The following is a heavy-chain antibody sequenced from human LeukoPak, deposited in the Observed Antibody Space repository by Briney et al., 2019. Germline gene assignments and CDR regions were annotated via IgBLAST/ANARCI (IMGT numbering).Heavy chain of an antibody. Sequence: PSETLSLTCTVSGGSISSYYWSWIRQPPGKGLEWIGYTYYSGSTNYNPSLKSRVTISVDTSKNLFSLKLSSVTAADTAVYYCARRGPYDSSGYYWDYWGQGTLVTVSS. V-gene: IGHV4-59*08. CDR3: ARRGPYDSSGYYWDY. CDR2: TYYSGST. J-gene: IGHJ4*02. D-gene: IGHD3-22*01. CDR1: GGSISSYY.